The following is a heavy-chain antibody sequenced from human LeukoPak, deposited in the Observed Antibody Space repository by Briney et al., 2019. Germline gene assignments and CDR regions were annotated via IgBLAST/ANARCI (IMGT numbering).Heavy chain of an antibody. V-gene: IGHV3-48*01. CDR2: ISSSSSTI. D-gene: IGHD1-26*01. Sequence: GGSLRLSCAASGFTFSSYSMNWVRQAPGKGLEWVSYISSSSSTIYYADSVKGRFTISRDNAKNSLYLQMNSLRAEDTAVYYCARENIVGATNFDYWGQGTLVTVSS. CDR3: ARENIVGATNFDY. CDR1: GFTFSSYS. J-gene: IGHJ4*02.